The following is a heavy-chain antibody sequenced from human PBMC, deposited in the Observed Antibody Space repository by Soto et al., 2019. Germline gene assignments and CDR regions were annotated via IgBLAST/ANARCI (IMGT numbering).Heavy chain of an antibody. J-gene: IGHJ4*02. CDR1: TGYISTGNYY. V-gene: IGHV4-30-4*01. Sequence: SETLSLTCNVSTGYISTGNYYWSWIRQSPGNGLEWIGYIYYSGSTYYNPSLKSRVTISVDTSKNQFSLKLSSVTAADTAVYYCARLDYGDYVFDYWGQGTLVTVSS. CDR2: IYYSGST. D-gene: IGHD4-17*01. CDR3: ARLDYGDYVFDY.